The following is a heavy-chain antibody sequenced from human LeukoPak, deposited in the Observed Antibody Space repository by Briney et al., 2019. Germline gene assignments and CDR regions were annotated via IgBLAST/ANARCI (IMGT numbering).Heavy chain of an antibody. CDR3: ASTIVATADY. V-gene: IGHV3-21*01. Sequence: PGGSLRLSCTASGFTFISYSMNWVRQAPEKGLEWVSSISSSSTYIYYADSVKGRFTISRDNAENSLYLQMNSLRAEDTAVYYCASTIVATADYWGQGTLVTVSS. D-gene: IGHD5-12*01. J-gene: IGHJ4*02. CDR1: GFTFISYS. CDR2: ISSSSTYI.